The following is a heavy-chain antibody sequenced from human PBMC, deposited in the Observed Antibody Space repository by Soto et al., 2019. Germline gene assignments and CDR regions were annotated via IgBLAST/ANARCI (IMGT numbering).Heavy chain of an antibody. Sequence: GGSLRLSCAASGFTFRTSGMHWVRQAPGKGLEWVAIISYDGSNTQYADSVKGRFTISRDNSKTTLYLQMTSLRPDDTAVYYCAKSPGRTGYFQMDAWGQGTTVTVSS. CDR2: ISYDGSNT. CDR1: GFTFRTSG. D-gene: IGHD3-9*01. J-gene: IGHJ6*02. CDR3: AKSPGRTGYFQMDA. V-gene: IGHV3-30*18.